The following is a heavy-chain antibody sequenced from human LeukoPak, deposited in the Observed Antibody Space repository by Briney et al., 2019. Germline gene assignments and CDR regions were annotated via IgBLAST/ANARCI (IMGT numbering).Heavy chain of an antibody. D-gene: IGHD2-2*01. CDR3: ARSYALYYFDY. CDR1: GYTFTSYY. Sequence: ASVKVSCKASGYTFTSYYMHWVRQAPGQGLEWMGIINPSGGSTSYAQKFQGRVTMTRDMSTSTVYMELSSLRSEDTAVYYCARSYALYYFDYWGQGTLVTVSS. CDR2: INPSGGST. V-gene: IGHV1-46*01. J-gene: IGHJ4*02.